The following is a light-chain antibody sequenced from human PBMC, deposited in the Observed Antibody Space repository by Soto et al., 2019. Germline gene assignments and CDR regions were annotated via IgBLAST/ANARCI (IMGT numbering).Light chain of an antibody. V-gene: IGKV4-1*01. CDR2: GAS. J-gene: IGKJ1*01. CDR1: QSLLSAKDNRNY. CDR3: QQYYAAPLT. Sequence: DIVMTQSPDSLAVSLGERATLNCKSSQSLLSAKDNRNYMAWFQQKPGQPPKLLVSGASTRASGVPDRFSGSGSETDFILTVSSLQAEDVAVYYCQQYYAAPLTFGQGTKVEL.